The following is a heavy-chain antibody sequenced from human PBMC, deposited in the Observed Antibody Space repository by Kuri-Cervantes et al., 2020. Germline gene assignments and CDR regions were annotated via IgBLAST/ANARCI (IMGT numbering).Heavy chain of an antibody. V-gene: IGHV3-23*01. D-gene: IGHD3-10*01. CDR2: ISSGGIT. J-gene: IGHJ4*02. CDR1: GITFSDYW. CDR3: VKDRGQD. Sequence: GESLKISCAVSGITFSDYWMSWVRQAPGKGPEWVSLISSGGITYYAESVKGRFTISRDDSKNTLSLEMNRLRAEDTAVYHCVKDRGQDWGQGTLVTVSS.